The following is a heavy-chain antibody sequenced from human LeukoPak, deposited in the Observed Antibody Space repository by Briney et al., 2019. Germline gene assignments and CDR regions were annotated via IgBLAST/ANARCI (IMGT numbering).Heavy chain of an antibody. D-gene: IGHD6-6*01. CDR2: IRYDGSNK. Sequence: GGSLRLSCAASGFTFSNYAMHWVRQAPGKGLEWVTFIRYDGSNKYYAESVKGRYTISRDNSKNTLYLQMSSLRAEDTAVYYCAKAIHSSSSGVVDYWGQGTLVTVSS. J-gene: IGHJ4*02. CDR3: AKAIHSSSSGVVDY. V-gene: IGHV3-30*02. CDR1: GFTFSNYA.